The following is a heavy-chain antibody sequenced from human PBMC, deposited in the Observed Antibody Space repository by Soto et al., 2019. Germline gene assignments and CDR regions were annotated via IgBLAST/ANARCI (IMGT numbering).Heavy chain of an antibody. Sequence: TLSLTCTVSGDSVNNKDYYWNWIRQTPGKGLEWIGYVYYSGSTYYIPSLKSRLSMSVDTSKNQFSLKLSSVTAADTAIYYCARMSYYYDKWYFDLCGRRTLVTVSS. CDR2: VYYSGST. CDR1: GDSVNNKDYY. J-gene: IGHJ2*01. V-gene: IGHV4-30-4*01. D-gene: IGHD3-22*01. CDR3: ARMSYYYDKWYFDL.